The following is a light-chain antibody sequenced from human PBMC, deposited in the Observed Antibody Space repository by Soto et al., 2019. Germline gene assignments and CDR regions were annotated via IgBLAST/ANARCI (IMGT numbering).Light chain of an antibody. CDR3: QQNYSATWT. J-gene: IGKJ1*01. V-gene: IGKV1-39*01. CDR1: QTISNY. Sequence: DIQMTQSPSSLSASLCDRVTITCRASQTISNYLNWYQQKSGRAPELLVYAASNLQSGVPSRFSGSGSETDFTLTISSLQPEDFATYSCQQNYSATWTFGQGTKVDIK. CDR2: AAS.